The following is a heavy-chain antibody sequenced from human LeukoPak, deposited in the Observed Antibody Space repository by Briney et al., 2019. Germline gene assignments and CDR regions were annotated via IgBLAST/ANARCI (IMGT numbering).Heavy chain of an antibody. CDR3: ARVAWLAPYYDY. CDR1: GFTFSSYA. Sequence: GGSLRLSCAASGFTFSSYAMHWVRQAPGKGLEYVSAISSNGGSTYYANSVKGRFTISRDNSKNTLYLQMGSLRAEDMAVYYCARVAWLAPYYDYWGQGTLVTVSS. J-gene: IGHJ4*02. CDR2: ISSNGGST. V-gene: IGHV3-64*01. D-gene: IGHD6-19*01.